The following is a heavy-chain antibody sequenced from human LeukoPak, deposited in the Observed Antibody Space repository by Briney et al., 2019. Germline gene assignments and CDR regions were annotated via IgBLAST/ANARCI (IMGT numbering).Heavy chain of an antibody. CDR2: IYSGGST. V-gene: IGHV3-66*02. CDR1: GFTVSSNY. Sequence: GGSLGPSCAASGFTVSSNYMSWVRQAPGKGLEWASVIYSGGSTYYADSVKGRFTISRDNSKNTLYLQMNSLRAEDTAVYYCARNNKSMLPEPYYYYYMDVWGKGTTVTVSS. CDR3: ARNNKSMLPEPYYYYYMDV. D-gene: IGHD2-8*01. J-gene: IGHJ6*03.